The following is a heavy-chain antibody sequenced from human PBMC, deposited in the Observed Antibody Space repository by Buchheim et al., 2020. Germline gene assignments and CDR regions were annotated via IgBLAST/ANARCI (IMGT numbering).Heavy chain of an antibody. J-gene: IGHJ4*02. CDR1: GFTFSSYA. Sequence: QVQLVESGGGVVQPGRSLRLSCAASGFTFSSYAMHWVRQAPGKGLEWVAVISYDGSNKYYADSVKGRFTISRDNSKNKLYLQMNSLRAEDTAVYYCARDQWGYSSLDYWGQGTL. CDR3: ARDQWGYSSLDY. CDR2: ISYDGSNK. V-gene: IGHV3-30*01. D-gene: IGHD6-13*01.